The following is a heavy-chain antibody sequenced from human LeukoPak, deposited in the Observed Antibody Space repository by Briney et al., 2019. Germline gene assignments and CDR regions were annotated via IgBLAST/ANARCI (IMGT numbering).Heavy chain of an antibody. V-gene: IGHV4-34*01. CDR3: ARGRVTSGFGRNDY. D-gene: IGHD3-22*01. J-gene: IGHJ4*02. Sequence: SETLSLTCTVSGGSISSYYWSWIRQPPGKGLEWIGEINHSGSTNYNPSLKSRVTISVDTSKNQFSLKLSSVTAADTAVYYCARGRVTSGFGRNDYWGQGTLVTVSS. CDR1: GGSISSYY. CDR2: INHSGST.